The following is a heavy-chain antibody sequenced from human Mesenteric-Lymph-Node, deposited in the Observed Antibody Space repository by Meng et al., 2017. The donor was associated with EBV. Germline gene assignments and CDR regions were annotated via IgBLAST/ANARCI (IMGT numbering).Heavy chain of an antibody. J-gene: IGHJ4*02. Sequence: HLQQWGAGLLMPSETLSLTCAVYGGSFSDYYWSWIRQPPGKGLEWIGEINHSGNTHNNPSLKSRVSMSVDTSKNQFSLKLDSVTAADTAMYYCAGHVGRGGDYWDQGALVTVSS. CDR1: GGSFSDYY. CDR3: AGHVGRGGDY. V-gene: IGHV4-34*01. CDR2: INHSGNT. D-gene: IGHD3-10*01.